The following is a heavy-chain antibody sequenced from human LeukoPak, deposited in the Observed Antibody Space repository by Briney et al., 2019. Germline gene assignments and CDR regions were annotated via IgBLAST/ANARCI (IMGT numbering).Heavy chain of an antibody. D-gene: IGHD1-26*01. CDR2: ISYDGSNK. V-gene: IGHV3-30*03. Sequence: GGSLRLSCAASGFTFSNFAMRWVRQAPGKGLEWVAVISYDGSNKYYADSVKGRFTISRDNAKNSLYLQLSSLRAEDTAVYYCARSLVVGATYPYHWGQGTLVTVSS. CDR1: GFTFSNFA. CDR3: ARSLVVGATYPYH. J-gene: IGHJ5*02.